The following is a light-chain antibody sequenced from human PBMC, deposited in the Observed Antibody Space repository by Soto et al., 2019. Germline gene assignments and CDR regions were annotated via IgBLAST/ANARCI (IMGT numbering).Light chain of an antibody. CDR2: KAS. CDR1: QSISSW. CDR3: QQYNSSPT. Sequence: DIQMTQSPSTLTAPVGDRVTITCRASQSISSWLAWYQQKPGKAPKLLIYKASSLESGVPSRFSGSGSGTEFTLTISSLQPYDFATYYCQQYNSSPTFGQGTKVEIK. J-gene: IGKJ1*01. V-gene: IGKV1-5*03.